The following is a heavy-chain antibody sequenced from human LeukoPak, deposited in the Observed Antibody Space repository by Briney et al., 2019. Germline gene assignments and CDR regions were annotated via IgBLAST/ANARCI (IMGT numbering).Heavy chain of an antibody. CDR1: GFTFDDYA. Sequence: GRSLRLSCAASGFTFDDYAMHWVRQAPGKGLEWVSGISWNSGSVGYADSVKGRFTISRDNAKNSLYLQMNSLRAEDTALYYCAKDIGDGDYVDWYFDLWGRGTLVTVSS. V-gene: IGHV3-9*01. D-gene: IGHD4-17*01. CDR2: ISWNSGSV. CDR3: AKDIGDGDYVDWYFDL. J-gene: IGHJ2*01.